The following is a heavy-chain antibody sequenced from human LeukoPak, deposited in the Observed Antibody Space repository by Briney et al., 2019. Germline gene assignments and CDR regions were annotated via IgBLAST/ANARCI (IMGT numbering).Heavy chain of an antibody. CDR2: INHSGST. CDR3: ARVPQNWNYRLPPPRFDY. J-gene: IGHJ4*02. D-gene: IGHD1-7*01. Sequence: SETLSLTCTVSGGSISSYYWSWIRQPPGKGLEWIGEINHSGSTNYNPSLKSRVTISVDTSKNQFSLKLSSVTAADTAVYYCARVPQNWNYRLPPPRFDYWGQGTLVTVSS. CDR1: GGSISSYY. V-gene: IGHV4-34*01.